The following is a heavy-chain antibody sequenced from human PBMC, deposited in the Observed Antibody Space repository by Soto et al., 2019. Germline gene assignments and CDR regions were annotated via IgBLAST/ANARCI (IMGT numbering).Heavy chain of an antibody. V-gene: IGHV2-70*01. CDR2: IDWDDDK. CDR1: GFSLSTSGMC. J-gene: IGHJ4*02. Sequence: SGPTLVNPTQTLTLTCTFSGFSLSTSGMCVSWIRQPPGKALEWLALIDWDDDKYYSTSLKTRLTISKDTSKNQVVLTMTNVDPVDTATYYCARTWTYSSSCYNDYWSQGTLVTGSS. CDR3: ARTWTYSSSCYNDY. D-gene: IGHD6-13*01.